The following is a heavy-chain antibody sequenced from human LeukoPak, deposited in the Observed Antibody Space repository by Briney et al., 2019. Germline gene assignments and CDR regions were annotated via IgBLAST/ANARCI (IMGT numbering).Heavy chain of an antibody. CDR1: GFTFDDYA. V-gene: IGHV3-9*01. D-gene: IGHD3-22*01. J-gene: IGHJ6*03. CDR2: INWNSDSI. CDR3: AKDGGGYYPYYYYSMDV. Sequence: GGSLRLSCAVSGFTFDDYAMHWVRQVPGKGLEWVSGINWNSDSIGYADSVKGRFTTSRDNAKNSLYLQMNSLRAEDTAVYYCAKDGGGYYPYYYYSMDVWGKGTTVTISS.